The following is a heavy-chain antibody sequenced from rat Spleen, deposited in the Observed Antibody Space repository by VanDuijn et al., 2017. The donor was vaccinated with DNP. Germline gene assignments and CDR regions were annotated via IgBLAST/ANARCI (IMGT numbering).Heavy chain of an antibody. CDR2: LYPGNGNT. J-gene: IGHJ3*01. Sequence: QVQLQQSGAELVKPGSSVKISCKASGYTFTGYDMYWIKHQPGHGLEWIGWLYPGNGNTKYSQNFSGKATLTADKSSSTAYLHLSSLTSEDSAVYFCARSGALPGYPFVFWGQGTLVTVSS. CDR3: ARSGALPGYPFVF. V-gene: IGHV1-28*01. CDR1: GYTFTGYD. D-gene: IGHD1-4*01.